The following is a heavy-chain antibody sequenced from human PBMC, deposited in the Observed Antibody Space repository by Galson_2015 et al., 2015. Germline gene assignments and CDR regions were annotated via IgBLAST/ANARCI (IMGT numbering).Heavy chain of an antibody. CDR3: AKDRRSRGVVIKNSEYFQH. CDR1: GFTFSSYG. J-gene: IGHJ1*01. Sequence: SLRLSCAASGFTFSSYGMHWVRQAPGKGLEWVAVISYDGSNKYYADSVKGRFTISRDNSKNTLYLQMNSLRAEDTAVYYCAKDRRSRGVVIKNSEYFQHWGQGTLVTVSS. CDR2: ISYDGSNK. V-gene: IGHV3-30*18. D-gene: IGHD3-3*01.